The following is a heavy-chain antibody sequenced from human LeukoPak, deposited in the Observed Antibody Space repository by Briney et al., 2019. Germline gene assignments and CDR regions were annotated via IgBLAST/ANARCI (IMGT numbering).Heavy chain of an antibody. CDR1: GYTFTTLG. CDR2: INTYNDNT. D-gene: IGHD2-15*01. J-gene: IGHJ4*02. Sequence: ASVKVSCKASGYTFTTLGFSWVRQAPGQGLEWMGWINTYNDNTKYAQKFQDRITVTADTSTSTVYMDLSSLRSDDTAVYYCAREYCLSGKCWDPDYWGQGTLVTVSS. V-gene: IGHV1-18*01. CDR3: AREYCLSGKCWDPDY.